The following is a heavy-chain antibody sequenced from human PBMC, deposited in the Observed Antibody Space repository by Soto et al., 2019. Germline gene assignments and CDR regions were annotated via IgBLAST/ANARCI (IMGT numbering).Heavy chain of an antibody. CDR3: ARGAGFSYASTWFDI. D-gene: IGHD5-18*01. J-gene: IGHJ5*02. Sequence: SEPLSITCTVFGAYVRSGTYYWSWIRQAPGKGLEWVGHIYYTGSTNYNPSLNNRVTISVDTSKNHFSLQLTSVTAADTAVYYCARGAGFSYASTWFDIWGQGTLVTVSS. CDR1: GAYVRSGTYY. V-gene: IGHV4-61*03. CDR2: IYYTGST.